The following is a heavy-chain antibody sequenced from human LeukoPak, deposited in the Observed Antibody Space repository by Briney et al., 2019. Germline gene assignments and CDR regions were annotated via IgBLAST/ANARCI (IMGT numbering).Heavy chain of an antibody. J-gene: IGHJ4*02. V-gene: IGHV3-33*01. CDR1: GFTFSSYG. CDR3: ASASDIQLRLLDY. D-gene: IGHD5-18*01. Sequence: GGSLRLSCAASGFTFSSYGMHWVRQAPGKGLEWVAVIWYDGSNKYYADSVKGRFTISRDNSKNTLYLQMNSLRAEDTAVYYCASASDIQLRLLDYWGQGTLVTVSS. CDR2: IWYDGSNK.